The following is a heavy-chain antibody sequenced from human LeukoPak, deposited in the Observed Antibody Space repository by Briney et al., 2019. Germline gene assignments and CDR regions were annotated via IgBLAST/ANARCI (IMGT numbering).Heavy chain of an antibody. V-gene: IGHV7-4-1*02. CDR2: INTNTGNP. J-gene: IGHJ4*02. D-gene: IGHD2-15*01. Sequence: GASVKVSCKASGYTFTGYTINWVRQAPGQGLEWMGWINTNTGNPTYAQGFTGRFVFSLDTSVSTAYLQISSLKADDTAVYYCARWRYCSGGSCSYFDYWGQGTLVTVSS. CDR3: ARWRYCSGGSCSYFDY. CDR1: GYTFTGYT.